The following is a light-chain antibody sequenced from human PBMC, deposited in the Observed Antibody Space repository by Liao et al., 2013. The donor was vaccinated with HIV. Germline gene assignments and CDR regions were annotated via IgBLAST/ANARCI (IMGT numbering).Light chain of an antibody. CDR2: YDS. CDR3: QTWDNNINYV. Sequence: SYELTQPPSVSVAPGKTARITCGGNNIGSKSVHWYQQIPGQAPVLVIHYDSDPPSGISERFSGSNSGNTATLTISGTQAMDEADYYCQTWDNNINYVFGTGTKVTVL. J-gene: IGLJ1*01. CDR1: NIGSKS. V-gene: IGLV3-21*01.